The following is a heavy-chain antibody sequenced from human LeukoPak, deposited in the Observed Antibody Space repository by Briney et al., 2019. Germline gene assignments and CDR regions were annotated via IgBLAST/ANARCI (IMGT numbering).Heavy chain of an antibody. CDR1: GYTFSGYY. CDR3: ASGDRVTMLRGGNIGYFDY. Sequence: ASVKVSCKASGYTFSGYYMQWVRQAPGQGLEWMGWINPDSGGTDYAQKFQGRVTMTRDTSISTAYMELSRLRSDDTAVYYCASGDRVTMLRGGNIGYFDYWGQGTLVTVSS. CDR2: INPDSGGT. D-gene: IGHD3-10*01. J-gene: IGHJ4*02. V-gene: IGHV1-2*02.